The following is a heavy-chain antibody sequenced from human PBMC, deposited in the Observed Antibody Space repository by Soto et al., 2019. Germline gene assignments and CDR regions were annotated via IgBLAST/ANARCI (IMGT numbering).Heavy chain of an antibody. J-gene: IGHJ4*02. CDR3: ARLGGYYQAFDS. Sequence: QVQLQESGPGLVKPSETLSLTCTVSGGSIRDYYWGWIRQSPGKGLEWIGYIYYTGTTKYNPSRKRRVTISVDSSKTQFSLKLDSVTAADTAVYYCARLGGYYQAFDSWGQGTLVTVSS. CDR2: IYYTGTT. D-gene: IGHD3-22*01. V-gene: IGHV4-59*08. CDR1: GGSIRDYY.